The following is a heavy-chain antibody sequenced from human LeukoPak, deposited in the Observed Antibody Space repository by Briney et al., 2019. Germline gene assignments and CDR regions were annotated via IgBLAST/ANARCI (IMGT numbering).Heavy chain of an antibody. Sequence: ETLSLTCTISGGSISSSSYYWGWIRQPPGKGLEWIGSIYYSGSTYYNPSLKSRVTISVDTSKNQFSLKLSSVTAADTAVYYCAGGAFDIWGQGTMVTVSS. CDR3: AGGAFDI. V-gene: IGHV4-39*01. D-gene: IGHD3-16*01. CDR1: GGSISSSSYY. J-gene: IGHJ3*02. CDR2: IYYSGST.